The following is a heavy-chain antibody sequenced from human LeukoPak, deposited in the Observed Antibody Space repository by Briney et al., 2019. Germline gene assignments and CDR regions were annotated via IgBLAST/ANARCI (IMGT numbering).Heavy chain of an antibody. CDR3: ARVGYYGDYALALDH. D-gene: IGHD4-17*01. V-gene: IGHV3-53*01. CDR2: LYRDGTT. Sequence: QAGGSLRLSCVASGFDVSSNYMSWVRQAPGKGLDWVSLLYRDGTTYYAESVKGRFTISRDSSKSTHYLQMNSLTVEDTALYYCARVGYYGDYALALDHWGQGTLVSVSS. CDR1: GFDVSSNY. J-gene: IGHJ4*02.